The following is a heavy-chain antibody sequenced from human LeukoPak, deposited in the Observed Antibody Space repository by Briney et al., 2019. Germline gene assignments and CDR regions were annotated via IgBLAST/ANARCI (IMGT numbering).Heavy chain of an antibody. V-gene: IGHV3-48*04. D-gene: IGHD1-26*01. CDR3: ARVVGPNHY. J-gene: IGHJ4*02. CDR2: ISGNNITA. CDR1: GFTFSSYS. Sequence: GGSLRLSCAASGFTFSSYSMNWVRQAPGKGLEWVSYISGNNITAYYADSVKGRFTISRDNAKNSLYLQMKSLRVEDTAVYYCARVVGPNHYWGQGTLVTVSS.